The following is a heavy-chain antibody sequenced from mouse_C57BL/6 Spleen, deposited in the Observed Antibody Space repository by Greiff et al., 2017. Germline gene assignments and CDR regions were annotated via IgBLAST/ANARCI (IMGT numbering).Heavy chain of an antibody. CDR3: ARVRDYYGSYDY. CDR2: INYDGSST. Sequence: EVMLVESEGGLVQPGSSMKLSCTASGFTFSDYYMAWVRQVPEKGLEWVANINYDGSSTYYLDSLKSRFIISRDNAKNILYLQMSSLKSEDTATYYCARVRDYYGSYDYWGQGTTLTVSS. J-gene: IGHJ2*01. D-gene: IGHD1-1*01. V-gene: IGHV5-16*01. CDR1: GFTFSDYY.